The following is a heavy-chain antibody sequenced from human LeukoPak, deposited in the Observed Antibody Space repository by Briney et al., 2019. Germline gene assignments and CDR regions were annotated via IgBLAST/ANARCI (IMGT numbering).Heavy chain of an antibody. Sequence: GASVKVSCKASGYTFTSYGIIWVRQAPGQGLEWMGWISAYNGNTNYAQKLQDRVTMTTDTSTSTAYMELRSLRSHDTAVYYCARGVMITFGGVIDLDAFDIWGQGTMVTVSS. V-gene: IGHV1-18*01. CDR2: ISAYNGNT. CDR3: ARGVMITFGGVIDLDAFDI. J-gene: IGHJ3*02. CDR1: GYTFTSYG. D-gene: IGHD3-16*02.